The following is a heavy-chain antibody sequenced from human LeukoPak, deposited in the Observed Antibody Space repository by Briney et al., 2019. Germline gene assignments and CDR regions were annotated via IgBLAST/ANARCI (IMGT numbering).Heavy chain of an antibody. CDR1: GFMFSGNW. D-gene: IGHD5-24*01. V-gene: IGHV3-7*03. CDR2: IKEDGTET. CDR3: AKEGRSLQTY. J-gene: IGHJ4*02. Sequence: GGSLRLSCAASGFMFSGNWMSWVRLAPGEGLEWVANIKEDGTETYYVDSVKGRFTISRDNAKNSLYLQMNGLRVEDTAVYYFAKEGRSLQTYWGQGTLVTVSS.